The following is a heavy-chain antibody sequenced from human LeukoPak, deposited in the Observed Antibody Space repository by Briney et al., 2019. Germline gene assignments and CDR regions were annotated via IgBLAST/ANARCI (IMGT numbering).Heavy chain of an antibody. CDR3: ARGRASAGGYSGYDWGDWFDP. CDR1: GYTFSSTA. J-gene: IGHJ5*02. CDR2: INAGNGNT. D-gene: IGHD5-12*01. Sequence: ASVKVSCKASGYTFSSTAMSWVRQAPGQRLEWMGWINAGNGNTKYSQEFQGRVTITRDTSASTAYMDLSSLRSEDTAVYYCARGRASAGGYSGYDWGDWFDPWGQGTLVTVSS. V-gene: IGHV1-3*03.